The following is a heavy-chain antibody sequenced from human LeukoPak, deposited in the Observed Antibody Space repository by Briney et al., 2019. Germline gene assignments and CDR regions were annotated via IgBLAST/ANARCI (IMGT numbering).Heavy chain of an antibody. J-gene: IGHJ4*02. V-gene: IGHV3-48*03. Sequence: PGGSLRLTCAASGFTSSSFGVNWVRQALGKGLEWVSHISSGGKIIHYADSVKRRLTIYRDNSKNSLCLQMNSLRAEDTAIYYCAGGYFPFVDYWGQGALVTVSS. CDR1: GFTSSSFG. CDR3: AGGYFPFVDY. CDR2: ISSGGKII. D-gene: IGHD2/OR15-2a*01.